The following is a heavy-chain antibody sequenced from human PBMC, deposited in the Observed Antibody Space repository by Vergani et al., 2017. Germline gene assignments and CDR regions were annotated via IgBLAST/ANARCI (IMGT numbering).Heavy chain of an antibody. CDR1: GFTFSSYA. D-gene: IGHD5-18*01. Sequence: EVQLLESGGGLVQPGGSLRLSCAASGFTFSSYAMSWVRQAPGKGLEWVSAISGSGGSTYYEDSVKGRFTISRDNSKNTLYLQMNSLRAEDTAVYYCAKDGEGYSYGYRHFDYWGQGTLVTVSS. CDR3: AKDGEGYSYGYRHFDY. J-gene: IGHJ4*02. CDR2: ISGSGGST. V-gene: IGHV3-23*01.